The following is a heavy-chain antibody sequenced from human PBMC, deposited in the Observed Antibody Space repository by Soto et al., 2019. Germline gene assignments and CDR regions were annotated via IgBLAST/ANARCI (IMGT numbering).Heavy chain of an antibody. CDR2: IIPIFGTA. CDR1: GGTFSSYA. CDR3: ASLQQLAPFDY. D-gene: IGHD6-13*01. Sequence: GASVKVSCKASGGTFSSYAISWVRQAPGQGLEWMGGIIPIFGTANYAQKFQGRVTITADESTSTAYMELSSLRSEDTAVYYCASLQQLAPFDYWGQGTLVTVSS. V-gene: IGHV1-69*13. J-gene: IGHJ4*02.